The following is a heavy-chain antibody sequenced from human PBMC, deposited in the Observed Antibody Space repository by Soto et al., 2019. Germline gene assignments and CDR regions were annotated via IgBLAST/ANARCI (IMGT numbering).Heavy chain of an antibody. CDR3: AREAVAPSRFDP. V-gene: IGHV3-30*03. CDR1: VFSFNTYG. CDR2: ISYDGSNK. J-gene: IGHJ5*02. Sequence: PGWSLRLSCASSVFSFNTYGMYWVRQAPGKGLEWVAVISYDGSNKYYADSVKGRFTISRDNSKNTLYLQMNSLRAEDTAVYYCAREAVAPSRFDPWGQGTLVTVSS. D-gene: IGHD6-19*01.